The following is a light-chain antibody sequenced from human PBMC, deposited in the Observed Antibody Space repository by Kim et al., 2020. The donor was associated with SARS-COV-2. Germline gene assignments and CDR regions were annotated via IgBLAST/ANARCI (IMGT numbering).Light chain of an antibody. Sequence: DIQMTQSPSSLSASVGDRVTITCRASQGINNFLAWFQQKPGKAPKSLIYDASSLQSGVPSQFSGSGSGTDFTLTINSLQPEDFATYYCQQYKSYPITFGQGTRLESK. V-gene: IGKV1-16*02. CDR1: QGINNF. CDR2: DAS. CDR3: QQYKSYPIT. J-gene: IGKJ5*01.